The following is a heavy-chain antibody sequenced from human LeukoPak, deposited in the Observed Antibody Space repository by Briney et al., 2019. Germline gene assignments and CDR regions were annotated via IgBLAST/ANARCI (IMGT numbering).Heavy chain of an antibody. Sequence: EASVKVSCKASGYTLTSYDINWVRQATRQGLEWMGWMNPNSGNTGYAQKFQGRVTMTRNTSISTAYMELSSLRSEDTAVYYCARGQRAYYYDSSGYSDAFDIWGQGTMLTVSS. V-gene: IGHV1-8*01. CDR1: GYTLTSYD. J-gene: IGHJ3*02. D-gene: IGHD3-22*01. CDR2: MNPNSGNT. CDR3: ARGQRAYYYDSSGYSDAFDI.